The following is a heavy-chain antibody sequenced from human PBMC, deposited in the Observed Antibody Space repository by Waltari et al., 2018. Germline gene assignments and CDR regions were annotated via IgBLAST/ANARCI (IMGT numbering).Heavy chain of an antibody. CDR3: AAGDQWLVSEDAFDI. CDR1: GFTFTSSA. D-gene: IGHD6-19*01. J-gene: IGHJ3*02. CDR2: IVVGSGNT. Sequence: QMQLVQSGPEVKKPGTSVKVSCKASGFTFTSSAMQWVRQARGQRLEWIGWIVVGSGNTNYAQKFQERVTITRDMSTSTAYMELSSLRSEDTAVYYCAAGDQWLVSEDAFDIWGQGTMVTVSS. V-gene: IGHV1-58*02.